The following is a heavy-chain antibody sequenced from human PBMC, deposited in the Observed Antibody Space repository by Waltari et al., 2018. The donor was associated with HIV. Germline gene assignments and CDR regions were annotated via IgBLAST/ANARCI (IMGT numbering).Heavy chain of an antibody. J-gene: IGHJ4*02. CDR2: VDYSGST. V-gene: IGHV4-39*01. CDR3: ARLRLHYYGSGSYYRKYYFDY. Sequence: QLQLQESGPGLVKPSETLSLTCTVSGGSISSSSYYWGWIRQPTGQGLEWIGSVDYSGSTYYNPSLKSRVTISVDTSKNQFSLKLSSVTAADTAVYYCARLRLHYYGSGSYYRKYYFDYWGQGTLVTVSS. D-gene: IGHD3-10*01. CDR1: GGSISSSSYY.